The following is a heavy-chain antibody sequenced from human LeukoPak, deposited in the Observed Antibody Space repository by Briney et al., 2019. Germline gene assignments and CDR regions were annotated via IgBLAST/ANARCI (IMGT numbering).Heavy chain of an antibody. Sequence: GASVEVSCKASGYTFTSYYMHWVRQAPGQGLEWMGIINPSGGSTNYAQKFQGRVTITADESTSTAYMELSSLRSEDTAVYYCARDSTKNVVLRFLEWFPGSYYYGMDVWGQGTTVTVSS. V-gene: IGHV1-46*01. CDR2: INPSGGST. CDR1: GYTFTSYY. J-gene: IGHJ6*02. CDR3: ARDSTKNVVLRFLEWFPGSYYYGMDV. D-gene: IGHD3-3*01.